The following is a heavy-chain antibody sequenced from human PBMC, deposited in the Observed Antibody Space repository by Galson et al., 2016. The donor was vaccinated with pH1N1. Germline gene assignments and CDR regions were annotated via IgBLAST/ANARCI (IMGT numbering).Heavy chain of an antibody. D-gene: IGHD3-10*01. Sequence: SVKVSCKASGYIFISYVIHWVRQAPGQRLEWMGFVNPGNGDTKYSQKFQDRVTITTDTSASTASMEFTSLTSEDTAVYYCAKDRGGSGDFDYWGQGTLVTVSS. V-gene: IGHV1-3*01. CDR2: VNPGNGDT. CDR3: AKDRGGSGDFDY. CDR1: GYIFISYV. J-gene: IGHJ4*02.